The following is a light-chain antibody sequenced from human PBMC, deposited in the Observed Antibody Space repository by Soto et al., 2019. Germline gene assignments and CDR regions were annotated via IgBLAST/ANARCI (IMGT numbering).Light chain of an antibody. Sequence: QSALTQPPSVSGAPGQRVTISCTGSSSNIGAGHDVHWYQQLPGTAPKLLIYGNSNRPSGVPDRFSGSKSGTSASLAITGLQAEDEADYYCQSYDSSLSAPVVFGGGTKLTVL. CDR3: QSYDSSLSAPVV. J-gene: IGLJ2*01. V-gene: IGLV1-40*01. CDR2: GNS. CDR1: SSNIGAGHD.